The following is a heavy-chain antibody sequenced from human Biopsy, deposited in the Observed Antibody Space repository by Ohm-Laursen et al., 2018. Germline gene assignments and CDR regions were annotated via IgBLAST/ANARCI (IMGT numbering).Heavy chain of an antibody. CDR1: GFSLNTRGMP. CDR2: IDWRVAR. V-gene: IGHV2-70*04. J-gene: IGHJ6*02. Sequence: TQTLTLTCTLSGFSLNTRGMPVTWIRQPPGKALEWLSCIDWRVARLHRESLKTRLTISQGTSENHVVLTLSDVAPVDTATYYCARMPILVVPAAIVYRHRRHLQGLDVWGQGTTVTVSS. CDR3: ARMPILVVPAAIVYRHRRHLQGLDV. D-gene: IGHD2-2*02.